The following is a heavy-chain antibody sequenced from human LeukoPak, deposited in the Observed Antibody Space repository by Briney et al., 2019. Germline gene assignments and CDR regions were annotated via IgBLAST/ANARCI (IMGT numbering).Heavy chain of an antibody. Sequence: GGSLRLSCAASGFTFSSYAMSWVRQVPGKGLEWVSAISGSGGSTYYADSVKGRFTISRDNSKNTLYLQMNSLRAEDTAVYYCAKVSTLCSSTSCYSYYFDYWGQGTLVTVSS. D-gene: IGHD2-2*01. CDR2: ISGSGGST. CDR1: GFTFSSYA. CDR3: AKVSTLCSSTSCYSYYFDY. J-gene: IGHJ4*02. V-gene: IGHV3-23*01.